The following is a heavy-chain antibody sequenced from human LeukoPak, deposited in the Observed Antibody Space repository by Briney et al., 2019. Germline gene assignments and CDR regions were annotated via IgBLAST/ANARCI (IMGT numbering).Heavy chain of an antibody. CDR2: ISAYNGNT. CDR1: GYTFTSYG. J-gene: IGHJ6*01. V-gene: IGHV1-18*01. CDR3: ARPAPMPFYDILTGYPNQHFYDYGMDV. D-gene: IGHD3-9*01. Sequence: PSVTVSCKASGYTFTSYGISWVRQAPGQGLEWMGWISAYNGNTNYAQTLQGRVTITTEPSTTTAYMELRSLSSDATAVYYCARPAPMPFYDILTGYPNQHFYDYGMDVWGQGTTVTVSS.